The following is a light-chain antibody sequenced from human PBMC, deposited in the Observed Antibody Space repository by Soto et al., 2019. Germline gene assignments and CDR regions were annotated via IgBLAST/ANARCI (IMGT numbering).Light chain of an antibody. Sequence: QSALTQPRSVSGSPGQSVTISCTGTSSDVGGYNYVSWYQQHAGKAPKLIIYDVDKRPSGVPDRFSGSKSGNTASLTISGLQAEDEADYYCCSYAGRYTWVFGGGTKLTVL. J-gene: IGLJ3*02. CDR3: CSYAGRYTWV. CDR2: DVD. V-gene: IGLV2-11*01. CDR1: SSDVGGYNY.